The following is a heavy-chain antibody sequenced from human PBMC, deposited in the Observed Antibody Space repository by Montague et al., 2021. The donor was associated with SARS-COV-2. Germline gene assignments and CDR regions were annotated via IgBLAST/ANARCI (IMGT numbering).Heavy chain of an antibody. CDR2: IYSSGNT. V-gene: IGHV4-4*07. CDR3: ARGDHPTTASWYFFDS. D-gene: IGHD6-13*01. J-gene: IGHJ4*02. Sequence: SETLSLTCTVSGGSINYYYWHWLRQSAGKGLEWIGRIYSSGNTNSNPSLESRVIMSVDSSQNQFSLNLNSVTAADTAVYYCARGDHPTTASWYFFDSWGQGALVTVSS. CDR1: GGSINYYY.